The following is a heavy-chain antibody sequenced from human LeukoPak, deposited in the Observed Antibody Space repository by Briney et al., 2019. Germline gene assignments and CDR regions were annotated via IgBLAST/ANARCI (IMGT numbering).Heavy chain of an antibody. Sequence: PGGSLRLSCAASGSTFSTYAMTWVRQAPGKGLEWVSSITASGDGTSAADSVKGRFTISRDNSKNTLYLQMNSLRVEDTAVYYCAKAGLVRGGALDSWGQGTLVTVSS. CDR3: AKAGLVRGGALDS. V-gene: IGHV3-23*01. D-gene: IGHD4/OR15-4a*01. CDR1: GSTFSTYA. CDR2: ITASGDGT. J-gene: IGHJ4*02.